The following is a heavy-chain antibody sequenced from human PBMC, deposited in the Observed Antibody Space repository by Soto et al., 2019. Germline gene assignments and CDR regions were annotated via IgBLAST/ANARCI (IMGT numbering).Heavy chain of an antibody. Sequence: GGSLRLSCAASGFTFGSYAMHWVRQAPGKGLEWVAVISYDGSNKYYADSVKGRFTTSRDNSKNTLYLQMNSLRAEDTAVYYCARDPDSSGYYVFDYWGQGTLVTVSS. CDR2: ISYDGSNK. CDR1: GFTFGSYA. J-gene: IGHJ4*02. CDR3: ARDPDSSGYYVFDY. D-gene: IGHD3-22*01. V-gene: IGHV3-30-3*01.